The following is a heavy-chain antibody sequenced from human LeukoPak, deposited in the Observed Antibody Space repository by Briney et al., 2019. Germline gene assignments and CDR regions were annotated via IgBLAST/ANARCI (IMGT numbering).Heavy chain of an antibody. Sequence: GGSLRLSCAASGFTFSSYSMNWVRQAPGKGLEWVSPISSSSSYIYYADSVKGRFTISRANAKNSLYLQMNSLRAEDTAVYYCAGSYYDFWGGYSFDYWGQGTLVTVSS. D-gene: IGHD3-3*01. J-gene: IGHJ4*02. V-gene: IGHV3-21*01. CDR1: GFTFSSYS. CDR2: ISSSSSYI. CDR3: AGSYYDFWGGYSFDY.